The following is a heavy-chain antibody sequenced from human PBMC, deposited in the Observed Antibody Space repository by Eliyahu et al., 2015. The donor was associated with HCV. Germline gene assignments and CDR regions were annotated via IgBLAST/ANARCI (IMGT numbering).Heavy chain of an antibody. J-gene: IGHJ3*02. CDR3: ARDLIGGGYIAAAGTGSHDAFDI. CDR1: GYTFTSYA. Sequence: QLVQSGAEVKKPGASVKVSCKASGYTFTSYAMHCVRQAPGQXLXWXGWIXAGNGNKKXSQKFQGRXTXTRDTSASTAYMELSSLRSEDTAVYYCARDLIGGGYIAAAGTGSHDAFDIWGQGTMVTVSS. CDR2: IXAGNGNK. V-gene: IGHV1-3*01. D-gene: IGHD6-13*01.